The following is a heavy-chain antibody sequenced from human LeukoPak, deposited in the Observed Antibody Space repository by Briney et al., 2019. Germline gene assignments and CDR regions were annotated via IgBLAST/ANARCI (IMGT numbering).Heavy chain of an antibody. CDR1: GGSFSSTTYY. J-gene: IGHJ4*02. CDR3: ARYVVYGSGKYYFDY. V-gene: IGHV4-39*01. Sequence: PSGTLSLTRTVSGGSFSSTTYYWSWLRQPPGKGLEWLASINYSGSTYYNPSLKSRVTISVDTSENQFSLKLSSVTAADTAVYYCARYVVYGSGKYYFDYWGQGTLVTVSS. D-gene: IGHD3-10*01. CDR2: INYSGST.